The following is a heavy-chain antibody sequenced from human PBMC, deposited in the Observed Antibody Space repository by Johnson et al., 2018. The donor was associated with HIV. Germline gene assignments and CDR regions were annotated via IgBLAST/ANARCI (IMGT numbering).Heavy chain of an antibody. D-gene: IGHD5/OR15-5a*01. CDR2: IKTDGSST. CDR1: GFTFSSYW. Sequence: VQLVESGGGLVQPGGSLRLSCAASGFTFSSYWMHWVRQAPGKGLVWVSRIKTDGSSTWYADSVKGRYTISRDNAKNTVYRQRNSLRAEDTAVYYCTKELYDSWVDVFDTWGQGTMVTVSS. V-gene: IGHV3-74*01. J-gene: IGHJ3*02. CDR3: TKELYDSWVDVFDT.